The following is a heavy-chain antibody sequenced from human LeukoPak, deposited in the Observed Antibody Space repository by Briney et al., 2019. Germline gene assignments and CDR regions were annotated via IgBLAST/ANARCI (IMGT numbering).Heavy chain of an antibody. V-gene: IGHV3-7*01. CDR2: IKEDGSER. D-gene: IGHD3-9*01. Sequence: PGGSLRLSCAVSGFNFSTYWMTWVRQAPGKGLEGVANIKEDGSERYYVDSVKGRFTISRDNAKNSLSLQMNSLRAEDTAVYYCARNYYEILTGYYNYNYCYYYMDVWGKGTTVTVSS. CDR3: ARNYYEILTGYYNYNYCYYYMDV. CDR1: GFNFSTYW. J-gene: IGHJ6*03.